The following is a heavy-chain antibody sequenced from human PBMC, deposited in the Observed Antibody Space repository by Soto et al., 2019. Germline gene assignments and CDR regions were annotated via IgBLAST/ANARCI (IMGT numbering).Heavy chain of an antibody. D-gene: IGHD3-9*01. J-gene: IGHJ6*02. V-gene: IGHV1-69*01. CDR3: ARHPSSDILTGYYRHYYYYGMAV. CDR2: IIPIFGTA. CDR1: GGTFSSYA. Sequence: QVQLVQSGAEVKKPGSSVKVSCKASGGTFSSYAISWVRQAPGQGLEWMGGIIPIFGTANYAQKFQGRVTITADEPTSTAYMELSSLRSEDTAVYYCARHPSSDILTGYYRHYYYYGMAVWAQGTTVTVSS.